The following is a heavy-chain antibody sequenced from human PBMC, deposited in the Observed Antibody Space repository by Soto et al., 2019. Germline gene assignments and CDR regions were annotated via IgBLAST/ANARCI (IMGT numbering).Heavy chain of an antibody. V-gene: IGHV3-23*01. Sequence: EVQLLESGGGLVQPGGSLRLSCAASGFTFSSYAMSWVHQAPGKGLEWVSAISGSGGSTYYADSVKGRFTISRDNSKNTLYLQMNSLRAEDTAVYYCAKDRSDIVVVTAPGEYFQHWGQGTLVTVSS. D-gene: IGHD2-21*02. J-gene: IGHJ1*01. CDR2: ISGSGGST. CDR1: GFTFSSYA. CDR3: AKDRSDIVVVTAPGEYFQH.